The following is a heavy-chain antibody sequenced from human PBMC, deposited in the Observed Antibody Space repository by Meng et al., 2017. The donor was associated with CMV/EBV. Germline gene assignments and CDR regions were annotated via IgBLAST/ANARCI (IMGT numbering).Heavy chain of an antibody. D-gene: IGHD3-3*01. CDR1: GFTFSSYS. CDR3: ARPLWSGYYYGMDV. J-gene: IGHJ6*02. Sequence: GGSLRLSCAASGFTFSSYSMNWVRQAPGKGLEWVSRINSDGSSTSYADSVKGRFTISRDNAKNTPYLQMNSLRAEDTAVYYCARPLWSGYYYGMDVWGQGTTVTVSS. V-gene: IGHV3-74*01. CDR2: INSDGSST.